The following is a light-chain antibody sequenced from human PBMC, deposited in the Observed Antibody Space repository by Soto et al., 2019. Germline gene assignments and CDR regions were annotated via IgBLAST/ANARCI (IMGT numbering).Light chain of an antibody. J-gene: IGKJ3*01. CDR2: KAS. CDR3: QHYNSYSHFT. Sequence: DIHMTQSPSTLSASVGDRVTITCRASPSINTWLAWYQQKPGKAPKLLIYKASTLESWVPSRFSGSRSGSECALTVSWLQPDDFATYYCQHYNSYSHFTVGPGTKVDIK. CDR1: PSINTW. V-gene: IGKV1-5*03.